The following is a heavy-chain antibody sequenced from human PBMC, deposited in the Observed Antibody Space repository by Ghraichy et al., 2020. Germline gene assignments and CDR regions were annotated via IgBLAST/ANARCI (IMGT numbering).Heavy chain of an antibody. CDR2: INHSGST. D-gene: IGHD6-13*01. CDR1: GGSFSGYY. Sequence: SETLSLTCAVYGGSFSGYYWSWIRQPPGKGLEWIGEINHSGSTNYNPSLKSRVTISVDTSKNQFSLKLSSVTAADTAVYYCARRALAVNWFDPWGQGNLVTVAP. V-gene: IGHV4-34*01. J-gene: IGHJ5*02. CDR3: ARRALAVNWFDP.